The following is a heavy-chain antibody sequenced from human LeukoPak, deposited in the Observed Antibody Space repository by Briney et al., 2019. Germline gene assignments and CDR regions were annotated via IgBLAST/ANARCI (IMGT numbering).Heavy chain of an antibody. CDR2: ISSSGSTI. D-gene: IGHD5-24*01. CDR1: GFTFSDYY. CDR3: AKDTGDGYNLAPFDY. Sequence: GGSLRLSCAASGFTFSDYYMSWIRQAPGKGLEWVSYISSSGSTIYYADSVKGRFTISRDNAKNSLYLQMNSLRAEDTALYYCAKDTGDGYNLAPFDYWGQGTLVTVSS. J-gene: IGHJ4*02. V-gene: IGHV3-11*01.